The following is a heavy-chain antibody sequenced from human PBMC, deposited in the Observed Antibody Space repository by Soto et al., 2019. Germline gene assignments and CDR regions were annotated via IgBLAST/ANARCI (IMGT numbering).Heavy chain of an antibody. Sequence: QVQLQESGPGLVKPSETLSLTCTVSGGSISTYFWSWIRQPPGKGLEWIGYVYYSGTTNYNPSLKSRVTISVDTSKHQLSLKLNSVTAADTAVYYCARTPWFYYGSGSSDAIDYWGQGTLVTVSS. V-gene: IGHV4-59*01. CDR1: GGSISTYF. CDR3: ARTPWFYYGSGSSDAIDY. J-gene: IGHJ4*02. D-gene: IGHD3-10*01. CDR2: VYYSGTT.